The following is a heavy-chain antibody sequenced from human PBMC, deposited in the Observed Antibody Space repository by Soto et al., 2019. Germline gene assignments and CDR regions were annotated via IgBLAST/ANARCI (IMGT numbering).Heavy chain of an antibody. J-gene: IGHJ6*02. Sequence: TLSLPCTVSGGSISSGTYYWSWIRQPPGKGLEWIGYIYYSGSTYYNPSLKSRVTISVDTSKNQFSLKLSSVTAADTAVYYCARDHYVYDILTGYGYYYGMDVWGQGTTVTVSS. CDR3: ARDHYVYDILTGYGYYYGMDV. CDR2: IYYSGST. V-gene: IGHV4-30-4*01. CDR1: GGSISSGTYY. D-gene: IGHD3-9*01.